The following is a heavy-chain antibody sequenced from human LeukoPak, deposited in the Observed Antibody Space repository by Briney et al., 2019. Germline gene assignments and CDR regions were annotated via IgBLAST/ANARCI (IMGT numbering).Heavy chain of an antibody. CDR3: ARPREEGTAMGLRAFDI. CDR1: GYSFTTYW. D-gene: IGHD5-18*01. Sequence: GESLKISCKGSGYSFTTYWIAWVRQMPGKGLEWMGIIYPGDSDTRYSPSFQGQVTISADKSISTAYLQWSTLKASDTAVFYCARPREEGTAMGLRAFDIWGQGTMVTVSS. V-gene: IGHV5-51*01. J-gene: IGHJ3*02. CDR2: IYPGDSDT.